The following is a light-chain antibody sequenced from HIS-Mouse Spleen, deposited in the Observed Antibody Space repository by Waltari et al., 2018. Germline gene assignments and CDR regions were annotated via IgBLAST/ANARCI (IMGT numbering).Light chain of an antibody. CDR2: DAS. CDR1: NDISNY. V-gene: IGKV1-33*01. Sequence: DIQMTQSPSSLSASVGDRVTITCQASNDISNYLNGYEQKPGKAPKLLIYDASNLETGVPSRFSGSGSGTDFTFTISSLQPEDIATYYCQQYDNLPITFGQGTRLEIK. CDR3: QQYDNLPIT. J-gene: IGKJ5*01.